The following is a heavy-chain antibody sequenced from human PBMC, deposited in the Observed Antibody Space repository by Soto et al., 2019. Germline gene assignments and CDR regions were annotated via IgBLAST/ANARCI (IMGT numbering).Heavy chain of an antibody. D-gene: IGHD1-20*01. CDR1: GVSISSSSYY. CDR2: IYYSGST. V-gene: IGHV4-39*01. J-gene: IGHJ4*02. CDR3: AAGINYFDY. Sequence: PSETLSLTCTVSGVSISSSSYYWGWIRQPPGKGLEWIGSIYYSGSTYYNPSLKSRVTISVDTSKNQFSLKLSSVTAADTAVYYCAAGINYFDYWGQGTLVTVSS.